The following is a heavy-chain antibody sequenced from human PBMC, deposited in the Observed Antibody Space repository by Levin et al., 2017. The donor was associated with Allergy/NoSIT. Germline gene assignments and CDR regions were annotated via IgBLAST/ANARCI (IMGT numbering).Heavy chain of an antibody. CDR3: ARRGAGIGQAFDI. CDR1: GFMFITYT. Sequence: HPGGSLRLSCAASGFMFITYTMTWVRQAPGKGLEWVSGVSGNGGATSYADSVKGRFTISRDNSKKTLYLEMNSLRAEDTAIYYCARRGAGIGQAFDIWGQGTKVTVSS. J-gene: IGHJ3*02. V-gene: IGHV3-23*01. CDR2: VSGNGGAT. D-gene: IGHD6-19*01.